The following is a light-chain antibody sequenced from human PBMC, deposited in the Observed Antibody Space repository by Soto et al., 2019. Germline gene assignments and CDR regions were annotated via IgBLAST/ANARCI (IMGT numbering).Light chain of an antibody. V-gene: IGLV3-1*01. CDR3: QAWDSSTYV. Sequence: SYELTQPSSVSVSPGQTASITCSGEKLGDKYACWYQQKPGQSPVLVIYQDNKRPSGIPERFSGSNSGNTATLTIRGTQTVEEADYYCQAWDSSTYVFGTGTKVTVL. CDR2: QDN. J-gene: IGLJ1*01. CDR1: KLGDKY.